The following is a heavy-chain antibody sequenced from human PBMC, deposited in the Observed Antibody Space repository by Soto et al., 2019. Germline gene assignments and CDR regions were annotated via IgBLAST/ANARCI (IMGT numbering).Heavy chain of an antibody. J-gene: IGHJ4*02. D-gene: IGHD6-19*01. V-gene: IGHV3-7*01. CDR3: AGGSGWVFDY. CDR2: IKQDGSEK. CDR1: GLTFSSYW. Sequence: DVQLVEAGGGLVQPGGSLRLSCAAAGLTFSSYWMSWVRQAAGKGLEWVAIIKQDGSEKYYVDSVKGRFTISRDNAENSLFVQMNSLRVDDTAVYYCAGGSGWVFDYWGQGTLVTVSS.